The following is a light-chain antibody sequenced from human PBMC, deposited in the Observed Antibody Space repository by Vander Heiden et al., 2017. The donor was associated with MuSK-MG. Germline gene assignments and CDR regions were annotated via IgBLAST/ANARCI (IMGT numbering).Light chain of an antibody. V-gene: IGLV1-40*01. CDR2: GHS. CDR1: SSNIGAGYD. Sequence: QSVLTQPPSVSGTPGQRVSISRTGSSSNIGAGYDVHWYQHLPGTAPKLLIYGHSNRPSGVPDRFSGSKSGTSASLAITGLQAEDEADYYCQSYDSSLSGSVFGGGTKLPVL. J-gene: IGLJ3*02. CDR3: QSYDSSLSGSV.